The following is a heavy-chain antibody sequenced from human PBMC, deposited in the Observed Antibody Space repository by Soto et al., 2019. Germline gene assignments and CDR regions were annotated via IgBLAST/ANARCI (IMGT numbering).Heavy chain of an antibody. Sequence: GGSLRLSCAASGFTFSDYYMSWIRQAPGKGLEWVSYISSSSSYTNYADSVKGRFTISRDNAKNSLYLQMNSLRAEDTAVYYCARDLLAGDYYYYYGMDVWGQGTTVTVSS. CDR3: ARDLLAGDYYYYYGMDV. D-gene: IGHD3-3*02. J-gene: IGHJ6*02. CDR1: GFTFSDYY. V-gene: IGHV3-11*06. CDR2: ISSSSSYT.